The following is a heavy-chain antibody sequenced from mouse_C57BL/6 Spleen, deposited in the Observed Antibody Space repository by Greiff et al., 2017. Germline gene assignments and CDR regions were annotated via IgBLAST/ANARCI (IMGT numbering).Heavy chain of an antibody. J-gene: IGHJ4*01. CDR1: GFTFSDYG. V-gene: IGHV5-17*01. CDR3: ARFYDYDDDYYAMDY. Sequence: EVQLVESGGGLVKPGGSLKLSCAASGFTFSDYGMHWVRQAPEKGLEWVAYISSGSSTIYYADTVKGRFTISRDNAKNTLFLQMTSLRSEDTATYYCARFYDYDDDYYAMDYWGQGTSVTVSS. CDR2: ISSGSSTI. D-gene: IGHD2-4*01.